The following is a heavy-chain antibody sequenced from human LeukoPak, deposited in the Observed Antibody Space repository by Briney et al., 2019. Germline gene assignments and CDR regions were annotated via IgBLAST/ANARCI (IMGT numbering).Heavy chain of an antibody. D-gene: IGHD1-26*01. J-gene: IGHJ6*03. V-gene: IGHV3-21*01. Sequence: PGGSLRLSCAASGFSFSSNSMNWVRQAPGKGLEWVSSISSSSSYIYYADSVKGRFTISRDNAKNSLYLQINSLRAEDTAVYYCARDPYSGRYGDYYYYYMDVWGKGTTVTISS. CDR3: ARDPYSGRYGDYYYYYMDV. CDR2: ISSSSSYI. CDR1: GFSFSSNS.